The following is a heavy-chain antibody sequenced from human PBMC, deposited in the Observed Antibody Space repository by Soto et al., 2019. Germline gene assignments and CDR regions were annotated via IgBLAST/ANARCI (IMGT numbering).Heavy chain of an antibody. Sequence: SETLSLTCTVSGGSISTGGYYWNWIRQHPGKGLEWIGYFYYSGSTYYNPSLKSRVTISVNTSKNQFSLKLCSVTAADTAVYYCARSVFPWGQGTLVTVS. J-gene: IGHJ5*02. CDR3: ARSVFP. CDR1: GGSISTGGYY. CDR2: FYYSGST. V-gene: IGHV4-31*03.